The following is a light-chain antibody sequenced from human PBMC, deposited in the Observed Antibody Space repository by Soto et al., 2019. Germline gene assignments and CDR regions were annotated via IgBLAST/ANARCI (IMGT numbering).Light chain of an antibody. Sequence: EIVLTQSPATLSLSPGERATLSCRASQSISSYLAWYQQKPGQAPRLLIYDAYNRATGIPARFSGSGSGTDFTLIISSLEPEDFAVYYCHQRSSGPLTFGLGTRLEIK. CDR3: HQRSSGPLT. CDR1: QSISSY. V-gene: IGKV3-11*01. CDR2: DAY. J-gene: IGKJ5*01.